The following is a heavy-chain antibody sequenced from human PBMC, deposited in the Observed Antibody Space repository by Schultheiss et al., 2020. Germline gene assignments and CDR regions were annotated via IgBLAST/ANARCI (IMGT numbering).Heavy chain of an antibody. J-gene: IGHJ6*02. CDR3: ARDDPKTRDDAWFGEFLYYYYYGMDV. D-gene: IGHD3-10*01. CDR2: IIPILGIA. V-gene: IGHV1-18*01. CDR1: GYTFTSYG. Sequence: ASVKVSCKASGYTFTSYGISWVRQAPGQGLEWMGRIIPILGIANYAQKLQGRVTMTTDTSTSTAYMELRSLRSDDTAVYYCARDDPKTRDDAWFGEFLYYYYYGMDVWGQGTTGTVS.